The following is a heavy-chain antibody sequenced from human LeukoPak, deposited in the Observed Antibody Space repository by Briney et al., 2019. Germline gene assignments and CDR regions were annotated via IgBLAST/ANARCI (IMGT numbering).Heavy chain of an antibody. CDR1: GYTFTGYY. CDR2: INPNSGGT. Sequence: ASVKVSCKASGYTFTGYYMHWVRQAPGQGLEWMGWINPNSGGTNYAQKFQGRVTMTRDTSISTAYMELSRLRSDDTAVYYCARERSGGSHPFDPWGQGTLVTVSS. D-gene: IGHD2-15*01. CDR3: ARERSGGSHPFDP. J-gene: IGHJ5*02. V-gene: IGHV1-2*02.